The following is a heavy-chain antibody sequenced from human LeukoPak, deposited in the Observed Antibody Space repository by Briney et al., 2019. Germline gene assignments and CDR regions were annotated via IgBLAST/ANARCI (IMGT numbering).Heavy chain of an antibody. CDR1: GFTFSSYA. CDR2: ISGSGGST. Sequence: GGSLRLSCAASGFTFSSYAMSWVRQAPGKGLEWVSAISGSGGSTYYADSVKGRFTISRDNSKNTLYLQMNSLRGEDTAVYYCAKVSGVHYDSGRNFDYWGQGTLVTVSS. D-gene: IGHD3-10*01. J-gene: IGHJ4*02. CDR3: AKVSGVHYDSGRNFDY. V-gene: IGHV3-23*01.